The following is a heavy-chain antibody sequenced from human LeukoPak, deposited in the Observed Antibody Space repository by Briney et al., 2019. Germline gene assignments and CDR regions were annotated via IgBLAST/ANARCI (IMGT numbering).Heavy chain of an antibody. Sequence: GGSLRLSCAVSGFTFSGFWMSWSRQAPGKGLEWVASINSDGSEGYYADVVKGRFTTSRDNAKNSLYLQINSLRAEDTAVYYCARELGPFSDYYYGMDVWGQGTTVTVSS. CDR2: INSDGSEG. J-gene: IGHJ6*02. V-gene: IGHV3-7*01. CDR1: GFTFSGFW. D-gene: IGHD7-27*01. CDR3: ARELGPFSDYYYGMDV.